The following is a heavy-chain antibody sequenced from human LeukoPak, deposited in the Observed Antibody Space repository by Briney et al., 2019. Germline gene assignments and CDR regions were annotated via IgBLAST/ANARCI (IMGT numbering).Heavy chain of an antibody. J-gene: IGHJ5*02. Sequence: SETLSLTCTVSGGSISSYYWSWIRQPPGKGLEWIGYIYYSGSTNYNPSLKSRVTISVGTSKNQFSLKLSSVTAADTAVYYCARARVDYYDSSGYYYRVFDPWGQGTLVTVSS. CDR1: GGSISSYY. CDR3: ARARVDYYDSSGYYYRVFDP. CDR2: IYYSGST. V-gene: IGHV4-59*01. D-gene: IGHD3-22*01.